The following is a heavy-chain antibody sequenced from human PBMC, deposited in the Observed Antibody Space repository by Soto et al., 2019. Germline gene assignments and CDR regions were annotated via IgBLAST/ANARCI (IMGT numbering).Heavy chain of an antibody. CDR1: GGTFSSYA. V-gene: IGHV1-69*06. Sequence: SVKVSCKASGGTFSSYAISWVRQAPGQGLEWMGGIIPIFGTANYAQKFQGRVTITADKSTSTAYMELSSLRSEDTAVYYCARDPCSSTSCPRPYYYYYGMDVWG. J-gene: IGHJ6*02. CDR3: ARDPCSSTSCPRPYYYYYGMDV. D-gene: IGHD2-2*01. CDR2: IIPIFGTA.